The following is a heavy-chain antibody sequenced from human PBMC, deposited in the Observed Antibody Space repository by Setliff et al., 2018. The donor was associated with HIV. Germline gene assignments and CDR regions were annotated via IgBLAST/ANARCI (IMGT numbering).Heavy chain of an antibody. J-gene: IGHJ4*02. CDR3: ATYAVGEGGRGH. CDR1: GDSLSDYH. D-gene: IGHD1-26*01. Sequence: SETLSLTCTVSGDSLSDYHLSWIRQPPGKGLEWIGYIFDNGKTYYNPSLKSRVTISVDTSKNQFSLKLTSVTAADTAMYYCATYAVGEGGRGHWGQGVLVTVSS. CDR2: IFDNGKT. V-gene: IGHV4-59*01.